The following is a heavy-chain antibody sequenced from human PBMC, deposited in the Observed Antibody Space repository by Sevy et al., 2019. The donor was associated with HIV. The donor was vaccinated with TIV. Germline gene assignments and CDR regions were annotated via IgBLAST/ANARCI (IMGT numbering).Heavy chain of an antibody. CDR2: INSHGTIT. Sequence: GGSLRLSCAASGFTFSSHWMFWVRQAPGKGLMWVSHINSHGTITNYADSVKGRFAISRDNAKSTVYLRMDSLRAEDTAVYYCARGQLLQFLEWPSYSLDVWGQGTTVTVSS. CDR3: ARGQLLQFLEWPSYSLDV. V-gene: IGHV3-74*01. CDR1: GFTFSSHW. D-gene: IGHD3-3*01. J-gene: IGHJ6*02.